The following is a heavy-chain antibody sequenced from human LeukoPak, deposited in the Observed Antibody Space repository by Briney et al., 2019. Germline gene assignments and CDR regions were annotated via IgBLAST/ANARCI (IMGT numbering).Heavy chain of an antibody. J-gene: IGHJ4*02. CDR1: GFTFSSYG. CDR2: ISYDGSNK. Sequence: GRSLRLSCAASGFTFSSYGMHWVRQAPGKGLEWVAVISYDGSNKYYADSVKSRFTISRDNSKNTLYLQMNSLRAEDTAVYYCAKEMAEGGSGSYYNPGGNFDYWGQGTLVTVSS. CDR3: AKEMAEGGSGSYYNPGGNFDY. V-gene: IGHV3-30*18. D-gene: IGHD3-10*01.